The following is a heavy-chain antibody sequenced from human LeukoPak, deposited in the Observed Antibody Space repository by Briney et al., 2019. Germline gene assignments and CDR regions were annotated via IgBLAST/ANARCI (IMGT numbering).Heavy chain of an antibody. V-gene: IGHV3-21*01. Sequence: GGTLRLSCAASGFTFSSYGMSWVRQAPGKGLEWVSSISSSSSNIYYADSVKGRFTISRDNAKNSLYLQMNSLRVEDTAVYYCARCTTGRTFGSLREIKRSREIDYWGQGTLVTVSS. CDR1: GFTFSSYG. D-gene: IGHD1-1*01. J-gene: IGHJ4*02. CDR2: ISSSSSNI. CDR3: ARCTTGRTFGSLREIKRSREIDY.